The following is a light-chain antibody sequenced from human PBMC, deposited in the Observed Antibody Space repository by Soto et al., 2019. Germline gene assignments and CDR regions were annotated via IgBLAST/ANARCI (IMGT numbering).Light chain of an antibody. CDR3: AAWGASLNGWV. CDR1: SSNIGGTF. CDR2: KNS. J-gene: IGLJ2*01. Sequence: QSVLTQPPSASGTPGQRVTISCSGSSSNIGGTFVYWFQQLPGAAPKLLISKNSQRPSGVPDRFSGSKSGTSASLAISGLQSEDEADYYCAAWGASLNGWVFGGGTKLTVL. V-gene: IGLV1-44*01.